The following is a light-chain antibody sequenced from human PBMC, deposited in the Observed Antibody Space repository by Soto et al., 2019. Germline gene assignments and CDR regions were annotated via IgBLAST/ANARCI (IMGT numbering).Light chain of an antibody. CDR3: QQYGSSPLT. Sequence: EIVLTQSPGTLSLSPGERATLSCRASQCFSSSYLAWYQQKPGQAPRLLIYGASSRATGIPDRFSGSGSGTDFTLTISRLEPEDFAVYYCQQYGSSPLTFGGGTKV. CDR1: QCFSSSY. J-gene: IGKJ4*01. V-gene: IGKV3-20*01. CDR2: GAS.